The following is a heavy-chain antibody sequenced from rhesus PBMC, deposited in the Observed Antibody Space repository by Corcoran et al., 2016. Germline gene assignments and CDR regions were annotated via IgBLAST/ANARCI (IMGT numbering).Heavy chain of an antibody. Sequence: QVQLQESGPGVVKPSETLSLTCAVSGGSISGYYLWSWIRQPPGKGLDWIGYIGGSSGSTNYNPSLKSRVTISKDTSKNQFSLKLSSVTAADTAVYYCARDRGSGWFDYWGQGVLVTVSS. V-gene: IGHV4-127*01. CDR2: IGGSSGST. CDR1: GGSISGYY. CDR3: ARDRGSGWFDY. J-gene: IGHJ4*01. D-gene: IGHD6-31*01.